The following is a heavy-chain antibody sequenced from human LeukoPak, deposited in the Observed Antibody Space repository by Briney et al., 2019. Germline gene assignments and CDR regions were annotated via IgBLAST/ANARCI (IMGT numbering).Heavy chain of an antibody. V-gene: IGHV4-59*08. CDR1: GDPFSSYY. CDR2: IYYSGST. Sequence: SVTLTLTCTVSGDPFSSYYWSWLRQPPGKGLEWIGYIYYSGSTNYNPSHKSRVTISVDTSKNKFSLKLTSVTAADTAVYYCARRPLRAQFDNWGQGTLVTVSS. J-gene: IGHJ4*02. CDR3: ARRPLRAQFDN.